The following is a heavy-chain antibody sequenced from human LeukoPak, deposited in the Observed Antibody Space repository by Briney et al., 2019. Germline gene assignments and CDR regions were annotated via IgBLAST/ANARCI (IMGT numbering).Heavy chain of an antibody. CDR1: GGSISSGGYY. CDR2: IYYSGST. J-gene: IGHJ5*02. Sequence: MSSETLSLTCTVSGGSISSGGYYWSWIRQHPGKGLERIGYIYYSGSTYYNPSLESRVTISVDTSKNQFSLKLSSVTAADTAVYYCARDYYGSGTGYPNNWFDPWGQGTLVTVSS. D-gene: IGHD3-10*01. V-gene: IGHV4-31*03. CDR3: ARDYYGSGTGYPNNWFDP.